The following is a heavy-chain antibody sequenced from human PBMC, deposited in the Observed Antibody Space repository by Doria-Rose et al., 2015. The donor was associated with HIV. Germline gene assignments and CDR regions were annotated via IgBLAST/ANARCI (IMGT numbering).Heavy chain of an antibody. J-gene: IGHJ4*02. CDR2: ISSSGTT. CDR1: GDSISSGDSF. D-gene: IGHD3-10*01. Sequence: QVQLQESGPGLVWPSQTLSLTCTVSGDSISSGDSFWSWIRQPPGKGPEWIGYISSSGTTYYYPSLRGRLTISLDASKNRFSLNLNSVTAADTAVYYCARARNYGFPHFFDFWGQGTLVTVSS. V-gene: IGHV4-30-4*01. CDR3: ARARNYGFPHFFDF.